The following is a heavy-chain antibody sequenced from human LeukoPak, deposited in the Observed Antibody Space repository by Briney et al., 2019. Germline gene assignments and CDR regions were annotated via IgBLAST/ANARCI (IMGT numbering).Heavy chain of an antibody. CDR3: ARAGSGSSLNWFDP. CDR1: GYSFTSHY. V-gene: IGHV1-46*01. Sequence: ASVKVSCKASGYSFTSHYMHWVRQAPGQGLEWLGLINPSGSSTLYAQKFQGRVTMTRDMSTTTDYMELSSLRSDDTAVYYCARAGSGSSLNWFDPWGQGTLVTVSS. D-gene: IGHD3-10*01. CDR2: INPSGSST. J-gene: IGHJ5*02.